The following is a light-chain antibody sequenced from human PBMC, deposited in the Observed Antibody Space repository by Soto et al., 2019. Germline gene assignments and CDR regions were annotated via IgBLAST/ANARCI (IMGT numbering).Light chain of an antibody. CDR1: QSVSNR. Sequence: DIRMTQSTSTLSASVGERVTITCRASQSVSNRLAWYQRKPGQAPKLLIYKASSLETGVPSRFSGSGSGAEFTLTISSLQPDDFETYYCQKYDISYTFGQGTKLETK. J-gene: IGKJ2*01. CDR3: QKYDISYT. CDR2: KAS. V-gene: IGKV1-5*03.